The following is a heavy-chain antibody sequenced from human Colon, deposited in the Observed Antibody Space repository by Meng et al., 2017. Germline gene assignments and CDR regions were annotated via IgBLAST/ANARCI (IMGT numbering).Heavy chain of an antibody. V-gene: IGHV1-2*06. CDR1: GYTFGAHS. CDR3: AKDQTTGSYLSAY. J-gene: IGHJ4*02. Sequence: QIHLIQSGAEVKKTGASVTLSCQTSGYTFGAHSMHWVRQAPGQGLEWVGRINPISDDTKDAQKFQGRVTMTRDTSISTAYLEVRSLTSDDTAVYYCAKDQTTGSYLSAYWGQGTLVTVSS. D-gene: IGHD3-10*01. CDR2: INPISDDT.